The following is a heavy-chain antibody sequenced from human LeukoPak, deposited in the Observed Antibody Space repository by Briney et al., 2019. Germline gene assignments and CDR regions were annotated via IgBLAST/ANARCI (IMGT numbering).Heavy chain of an antibody. V-gene: IGHV4-30-4*07. D-gene: IGHD3-16*01. CDR3: ARQVGRGTQIYYMDV. CDR1: GDSVTNGAYC. CDR2: IYDIAIT. Sequence: PSETLSLTCSVSGDSVTNGAYCWSWIRQPPGKGLEWIGYIYDIAITYQNPSLRSRLTISVDTSQNQFSLKLSSVTAADTAVYYCARQVGRGTQIYYMDVWGKGTTVTVSS. J-gene: IGHJ6*03.